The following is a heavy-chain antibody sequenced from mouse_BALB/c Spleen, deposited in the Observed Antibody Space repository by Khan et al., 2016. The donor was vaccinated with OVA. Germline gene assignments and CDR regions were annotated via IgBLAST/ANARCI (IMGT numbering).Heavy chain of an antibody. J-gene: IGHJ4*01. CDR2: IYPGDGDT. D-gene: IGHD4-1*01. Sequence: QVQLKQSGAELARPGASVKLSCKASGYTFTSYWMQWVKQRPGQGLEWIGAIYPGDGDTRYTQKFKGKATLTADKSSSTAYMQLSSLASEDSAVYYCARDLDWAMDYWGQGTSVTVSS. V-gene: IGHV1-87*01. CDR1: GYTFTSYW. CDR3: ARDLDWAMDY.